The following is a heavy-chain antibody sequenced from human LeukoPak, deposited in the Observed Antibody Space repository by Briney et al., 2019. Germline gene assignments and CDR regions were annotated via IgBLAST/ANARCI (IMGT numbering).Heavy chain of an antibody. Sequence: SETLSLTYTVSGGSISSYYWSWIRQPPGKGLEWIGYIYYSGSTNYNPSLKSRVTISVDTSKNQFSLKLSSVTAADTAVYYCASSLDYYDSSDYWGQGTLVTVSS. D-gene: IGHD3-10*01. CDR2: IYYSGST. CDR1: GGSISSYY. V-gene: IGHV4-59*01. J-gene: IGHJ4*02. CDR3: ASSLDYYDSSDY.